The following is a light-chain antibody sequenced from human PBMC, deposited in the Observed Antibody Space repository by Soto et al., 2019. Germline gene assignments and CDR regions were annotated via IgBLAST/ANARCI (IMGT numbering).Light chain of an antibody. V-gene: IGKV1-5*01. CDR1: QIVNSK. Sequence: DIQMTQSPSTLSVSEGDRVTITCRASQIVNSKLAWYQQKPGKAPNLLIYGVSSLEGGVSSRFSGSGSGTEFTLTISSLQPADFATYYCQQYNSYPWTFGQGTKVEI. J-gene: IGKJ1*01. CDR3: QQYNSYPWT. CDR2: GVS.